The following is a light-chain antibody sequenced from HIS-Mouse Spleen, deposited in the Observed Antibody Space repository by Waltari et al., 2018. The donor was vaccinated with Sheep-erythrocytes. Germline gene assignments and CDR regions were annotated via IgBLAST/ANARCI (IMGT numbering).Light chain of an antibody. J-gene: IGKJ1*01. Sequence: AIQMTQSPSSLSASVGDRVTITCRASQGIRNDLGWYQQKPGKAPKLLIYAASSLQSGVPSRFSGSGSGTDFTLTISSLQPEDFATYYCQQYNSYSTWTFGQGTKVEIK. CDR2: AAS. V-gene: IGKV1-6*01. CDR1: QGIRND. CDR3: QQYNSYSTWT.